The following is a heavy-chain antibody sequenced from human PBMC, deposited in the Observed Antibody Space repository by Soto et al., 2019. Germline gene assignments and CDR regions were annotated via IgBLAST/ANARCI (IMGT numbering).Heavy chain of an antibody. Sequence: ASVKVSCKASGYTFINHGINWVRQAPGQGHEWMGWISPYNGNTNYAQKFQGRVTMTTDTSTTTAYMELRSLRAEDTAVYYCAKIGIPDYYESGGYTYWGQGTLVTVSS. CDR2: ISPYNGNT. D-gene: IGHD3-22*01. CDR3: AKIGIPDYYESGGYTY. CDR1: GYTFINHG. J-gene: IGHJ4*02. V-gene: IGHV1-18*01.